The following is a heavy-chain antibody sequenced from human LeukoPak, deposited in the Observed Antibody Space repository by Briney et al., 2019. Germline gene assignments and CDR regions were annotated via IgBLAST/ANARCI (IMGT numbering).Heavy chain of an antibody. Sequence: ASVKVSCKASGYTFTGYYMHWVRQAPGQELEWMGWINPNSGGTNYAQKFQGRVTMTRDTSISTAYMELSRLRSDDTAVYYCARDRGLVVAATWWFDPWGQGTLVTVSS. CDR1: GYTFTGYY. CDR2: INPNSGGT. V-gene: IGHV1-2*02. CDR3: ARDRGLVVAATWWFDP. D-gene: IGHD2-15*01. J-gene: IGHJ5*02.